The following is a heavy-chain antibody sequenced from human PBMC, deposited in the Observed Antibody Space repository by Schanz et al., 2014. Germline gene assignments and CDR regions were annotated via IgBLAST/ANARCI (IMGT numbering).Heavy chain of an antibody. CDR1: GGSISSEY. CDR2: IYDSGNT. D-gene: IGHD2-15*01. J-gene: IGHJ6*02. Sequence: QVQLQESGPALVKPSETLSLTCTVSGGSISSEYWSWIRQPAGKGLEWIGYIYDSGNTYYNPSLKSRVTMSIDTSENQFSLNLRSVTGADTAVYYCARLVGPSFYYGIDVWGQGTTVTVSS. V-gene: IGHV4-59*06. CDR3: ARLVGPSFYYGIDV.